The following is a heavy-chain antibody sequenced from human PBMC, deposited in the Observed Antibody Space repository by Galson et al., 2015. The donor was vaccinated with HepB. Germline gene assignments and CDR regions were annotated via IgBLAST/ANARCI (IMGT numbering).Heavy chain of an antibody. Sequence: SLRLSCAASGFTFSSYAMSWVRQAPGKGLEWVSAISGSGGYIYYADSVKGRFTISRDNAKNSLYLQMNSLRAEDTAVYYCASETYSWYPESPFDYWGQGTLVTVSS. CDR2: ISGSGGYI. CDR3: ASETYSWYPESPFDY. J-gene: IGHJ4*02. V-gene: IGHV3-21*01. D-gene: IGHD6-13*01. CDR1: GFTFSSYA.